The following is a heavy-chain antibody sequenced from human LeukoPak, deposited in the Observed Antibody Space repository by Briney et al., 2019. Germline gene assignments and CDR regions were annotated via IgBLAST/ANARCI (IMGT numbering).Heavy chain of an antibody. CDR3: AREGYCSGGSCYSGWFDP. CDR1: GFIISDYG. V-gene: IGHV3-23*01. CDR2: ISGSGGST. Sequence: PGGSLRLSCAASGFIISDYGMNWVRQAPGKGLEWVSAISGSGGSTYYADSVKGRFTISRDNSKNTLYLQMNSLRAEDTAVYYCAREGYCSGGSCYSGWFDPWGQGTLVTVSS. J-gene: IGHJ5*02. D-gene: IGHD2-15*01.